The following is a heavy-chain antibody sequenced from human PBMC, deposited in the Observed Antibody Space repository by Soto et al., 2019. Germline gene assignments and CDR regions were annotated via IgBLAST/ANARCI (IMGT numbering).Heavy chain of an antibody. V-gene: IGHV3-23*01. D-gene: IGHD2-2*01. Sequence: EVQLLESGGGLVQPGGSLRLSCAASGFTFSSYAMSWVRQAPGKGLEWVSAISGSGGSTYYADSVKGRFTISRDNSKNTLYLQMNSLRAEDTAVYYCAKGRDIVGVPAATPFDYWGQGTLVTVSS. CDR2: ISGSGGST. CDR3: AKGRDIVGVPAATPFDY. J-gene: IGHJ4*02. CDR1: GFTFSSYA.